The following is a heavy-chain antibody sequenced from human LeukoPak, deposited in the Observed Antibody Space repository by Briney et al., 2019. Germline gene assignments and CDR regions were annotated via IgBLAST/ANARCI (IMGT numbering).Heavy chain of an antibody. D-gene: IGHD2-15*01. CDR1: GYTFTAYS. CDR3: ARAGYCSDGKCYTFDY. CDR2: INPNSGGT. J-gene: IGHJ4*02. V-gene: IGHV1-2*02. Sequence: ASVKVSCKASGYTFTAYSMHWVRQAPGQGLEWMGWINPNSGGTYCAQRFQGRVTMTSDTSITMLYMEMSSLTPDDTAVYYCARAGYCSDGKCYTFDYWGQGTLVTVSS.